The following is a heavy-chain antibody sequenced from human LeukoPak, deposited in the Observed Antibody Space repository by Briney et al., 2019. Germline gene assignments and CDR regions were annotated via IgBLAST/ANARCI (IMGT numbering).Heavy chain of an antibody. CDR3: ARGTKLIPTALRFLEWFPILDY. Sequence: SETLSLTCTVSGGPISSRSYYWGWIRQPPGKGLEWIGSIYYGGSPSYNPSLSGRVTISVDTSKNQFSLKLSSVTAADTAVYYCARGTKLIPTALRFLEWFPILDYWGQGTLVTVSS. V-gene: IGHV4-39*07. D-gene: IGHD3-3*01. CDR2: IYYGGSP. J-gene: IGHJ4*02. CDR1: GGPISSRSYY.